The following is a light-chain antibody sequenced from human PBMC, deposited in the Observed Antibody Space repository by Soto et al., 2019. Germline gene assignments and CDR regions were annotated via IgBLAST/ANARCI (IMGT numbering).Light chain of an antibody. CDR3: SAWDETLIDV. CDR2: SDD. Sequence: QSVLTQPPSASGTPGQRVTISCSGSFSNIGDNTVNWYQQVPGTAPKLLIYSDDQRPSGVPDRFSGSKSGTSASLAISGLQSEDEADYYCSAWDETLIDVFGTGTKVTVL. CDR1: FSNIGDNT. V-gene: IGLV1-44*01. J-gene: IGLJ1*01.